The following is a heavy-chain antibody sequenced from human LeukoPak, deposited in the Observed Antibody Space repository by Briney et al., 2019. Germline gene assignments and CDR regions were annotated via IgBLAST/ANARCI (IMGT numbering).Heavy chain of an antibody. J-gene: IGHJ4*02. Sequence: PGGSLRLSCAASGFTFSSYSMNWVRQAPGKGLEWVSSISSSSSYIYYADSVKGRFTISRDNAKNSLYLQMNSLRAEDTAVYYCARDLWRSPPYYFDYWGQGTLVTVSS. CDR2: ISSSSSYI. CDR3: ARDLWRSPPYYFDY. D-gene: IGHD4/OR15-4a*01. V-gene: IGHV3-21*01. CDR1: GFTFSSYS.